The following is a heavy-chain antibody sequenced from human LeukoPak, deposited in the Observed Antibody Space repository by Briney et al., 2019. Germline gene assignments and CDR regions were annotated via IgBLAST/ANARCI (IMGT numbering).Heavy chain of an antibody. D-gene: IGHD3-22*01. CDR2: INPSDSYT. V-gene: IGHV5-10-1*01. CDR1: GYIFTSYW. J-gene: IGHJ4*02. Sequence: GESLKISCKGSGYIFTSYWITWVRQMPGKGLEWMGRINPSDSYTNYSPSFQGHVTISADKSVSTAYLQWSSLKASDTAMYYCARLYYYDSSGYYSLDYWGQGTLVTVSS. CDR3: ARLYYYDSSGYYSLDY.